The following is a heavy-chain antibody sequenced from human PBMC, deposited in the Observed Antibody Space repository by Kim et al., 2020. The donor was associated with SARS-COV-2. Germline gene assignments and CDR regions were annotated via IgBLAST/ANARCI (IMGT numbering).Heavy chain of an antibody. CDR3: AKSALNSGTYRFYYYFG. CDR2: ISHDGSNK. Sequence: GGSLRLSCTASGFTFKNSAMHWVRQAPGKGLEWVAIISHDGSNKYYTESVKGRFTISRDNSNNMLYLQMHSLRVEDTAVYYCAKSALNSGTYRFYYYFG. D-gene: IGHD3-10*01. V-gene: IGHV3-30*18. J-gene: IGHJ6*01. CDR1: GFTFKNSA.